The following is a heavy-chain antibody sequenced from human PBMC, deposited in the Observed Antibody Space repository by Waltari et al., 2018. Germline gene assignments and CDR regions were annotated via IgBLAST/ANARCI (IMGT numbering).Heavy chain of an antibody. J-gene: IGHJ4*02. V-gene: IGHV3-23*03. CDR3: VKETAYGYYFDN. CDR1: GFTFNNYA. Sequence: EVQLLESGGGLIPTGGSLTLSCAASGFTFNNYAMNWSRQAPGKGLEWVSVIYSGGGAYYADSVKGRFTISRDNSKNTLYLQMSSLRLEDTAVYYCVKETAYGYYFDNWGQGTLVSVSS. D-gene: IGHD3-10*01. CDR2: IYSGGGA.